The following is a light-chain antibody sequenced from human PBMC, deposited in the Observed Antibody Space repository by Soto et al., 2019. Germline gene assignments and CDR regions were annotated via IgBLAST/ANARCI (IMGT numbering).Light chain of an antibody. CDR2: AAS. V-gene: IGKV1-8*01. Sequence: THSPGTLSFSPGERTTLSFRASQSISSYLAWYQQKPGKAPKLLIYAASTLQSGVPSRFSGSGSGTDFTLTISCLQSEDFATYYCQQYYSYPRTFGQGTKVDIK. J-gene: IGKJ1*01. CDR3: QQYYSYPRT. CDR1: QSISSY.